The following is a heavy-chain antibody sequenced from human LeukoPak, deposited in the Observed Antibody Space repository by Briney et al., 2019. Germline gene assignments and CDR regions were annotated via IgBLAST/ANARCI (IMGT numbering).Heavy chain of an antibody. Sequence: PGGSLRLSCAASGFTFSSYEMNWVRQAPGKGLEWVSYISSNGSPIYYADSVKGRFTISRDNAKNSLYLQMNSLRAEDTAVYYCAREGRYFLLWGQGTLVTVSS. J-gene: IGHJ4*02. CDR3: AREGRYFLL. CDR1: GFTFSSYE. CDR2: ISSNGSPI. D-gene: IGHD3-9*01. V-gene: IGHV3-48*03.